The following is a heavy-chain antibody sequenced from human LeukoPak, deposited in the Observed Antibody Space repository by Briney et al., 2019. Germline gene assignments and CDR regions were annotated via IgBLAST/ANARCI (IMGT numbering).Heavy chain of an antibody. Sequence: SDTLSLTCTVSGGSISSYYWSWVRQPAGKGLEWIGRFYISGSRKYNPSLKSRVTMSVDTSNNQFSPELTSVTAADTAVYYCARDWGIEAMGGHFYYYGMDVWGQGTTVTVS. D-gene: IGHD6-13*01. CDR3: ARDWGIEAMGGHFYYYGMDV. J-gene: IGHJ6*02. CDR2: FYISGSR. V-gene: IGHV4-4*07. CDR1: GGSISSYY.